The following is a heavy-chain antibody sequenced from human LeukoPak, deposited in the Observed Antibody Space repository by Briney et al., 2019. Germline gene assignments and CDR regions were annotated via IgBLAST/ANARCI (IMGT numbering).Heavy chain of an antibody. D-gene: IGHD2-21*01. J-gene: IGHJ6*04. CDR1: GGTFSSYA. CDR3: ADSNGGVSNGMDV. CDR2: ITPIFGTA. V-gene: IGHV1-69*13. Sequence: SVKVSCKASGGTFSSYAISWVRQAPGQGLEWMGGITPIFGTANYAQKFQGRVTITADESTSTAYMELSSLRSEDTAVYYCADSNGGVSNGMDVWGKGTTVTVSS.